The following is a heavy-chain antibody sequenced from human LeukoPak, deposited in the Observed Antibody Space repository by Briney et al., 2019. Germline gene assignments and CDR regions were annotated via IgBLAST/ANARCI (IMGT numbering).Heavy chain of an antibody. J-gene: IGHJ3*02. CDR1: GGTFSSYA. CDR3: ARVSGSGSYYNSAFDI. D-gene: IGHD3-10*01. CDR2: IIPIFGTA. V-gene: IGHV1-69*13. Sequence: SVKVSCKASGGTFSSYAISWVRQAPGQGLEWMGGIIPIFGTANYARKFQGRVTITADESTSTAYMELSSLRSEDTAVYYCARVSGSGSYYNSAFDIWGQGTMVTVSS.